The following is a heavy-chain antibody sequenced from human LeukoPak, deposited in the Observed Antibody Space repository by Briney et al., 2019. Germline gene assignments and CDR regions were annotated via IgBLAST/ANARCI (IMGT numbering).Heavy chain of an antibody. CDR3: ARAPPPSYYDYVWGSYRHDAFDI. V-gene: IGHV4-59*12. CDR2: IYYSANT. D-gene: IGHD3-16*02. CDR1: GGSISSYY. J-gene: IGHJ3*02. Sequence: SETLSLTCTVSGGSISSYYWSWIRQPPGKGLEWIGYIYYSANTNYNPSLRSRVTISVDTSKNQFSLKLSSVTAADTAVYYCARAPPPSYYDYVWGSYRHDAFDIWGQGTMVTVSS.